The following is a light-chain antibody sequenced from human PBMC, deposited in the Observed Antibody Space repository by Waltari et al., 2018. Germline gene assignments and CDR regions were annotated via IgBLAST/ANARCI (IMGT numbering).Light chain of an antibody. CDR3: QQYNNYPPT. J-gene: IGKJ4*01. V-gene: IGKV1-16*02. CDR1: QGINNY. Sequence: DIQMTQSPSSLSASVGDRITITCRASQGINNYLAWFPQKPGKAPKSLIYDASSLQSGVSSNCSGSVSGTDFTLTISSLQPEDIATYYCQQYNNYPPTFGGGTKVEIK. CDR2: DAS.